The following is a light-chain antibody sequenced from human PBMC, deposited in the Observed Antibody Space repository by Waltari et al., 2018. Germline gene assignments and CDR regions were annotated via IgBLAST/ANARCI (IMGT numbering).Light chain of an antibody. CDR2: GAT. Sequence: DIQMTQSPSSVSASVGDRVTITCRASQGLRSYLACYQQKPGKAPKFLIYGATTLHSGVPSRFSGRGYGTDFTLSINSLQPEDSATYYCQQANSVPYTFGQGTKLEIK. CDR1: QGLRSY. V-gene: IGKV1-12*01. CDR3: QQANSVPYT. J-gene: IGKJ2*01.